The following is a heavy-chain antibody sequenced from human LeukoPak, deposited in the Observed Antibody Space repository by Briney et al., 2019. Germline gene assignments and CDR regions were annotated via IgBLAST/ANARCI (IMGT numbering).Heavy chain of an antibody. CDR2: ISGSGGST. J-gene: IGHJ4*02. D-gene: IGHD2-8*01. V-gene: IGHV3-23*01. Sequence: GGSLRLSCAASGFTFRTYGMSWVRQAPGKGLEWVAAISGSGGSTYYADSVKGRFTISRDNSKNTLYLQMNSLRAEDTAVYYCAKDRSDNNTWYAGSHWGQGTLVTVS. CDR3: AKDRSDNNTWYAGSH. CDR1: GFTFRTYG.